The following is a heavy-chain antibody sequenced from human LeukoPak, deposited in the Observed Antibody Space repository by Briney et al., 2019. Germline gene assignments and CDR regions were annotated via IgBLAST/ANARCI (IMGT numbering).Heavy chain of an antibody. CDR1: GYTFTSDG. D-gene: IGHD2-2*02. CDR3: ARAGYCSSTSCYRIEYFQH. CDR2: ISAYNGNT. V-gene: IGHV1-18*01. J-gene: IGHJ1*01. Sequence: ASVKVSCKXSGYTFTSDGISWVRQAPGQGLEWMGWISAYNGNTNYSQKLQGRVTMTTDTSTSTAYMELRSLRSDDTAVYYCARAGYCSSTSCYRIEYFQHWGQGTLVTVSS.